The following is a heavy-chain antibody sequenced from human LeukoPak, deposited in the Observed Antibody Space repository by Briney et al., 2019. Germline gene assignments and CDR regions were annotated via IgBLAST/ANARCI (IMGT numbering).Heavy chain of an antibody. V-gene: IGHV1-2*02. D-gene: IGHD3-22*01. CDR3: ARNYYDTSGYYYFDY. CDR1: GYTFTGYY. CDR2: INPNSGGT. J-gene: IGHJ4*02. Sequence: GASVKVYCKASGYTFTGYYMHWVRQAPGQGLEWMGWINPNSGGTNYAQKFQGRVTMTRDTSISTAYMELSRLRSDDTAVYYCARNYYDTSGYYYFDYWGQGTLVTVSS.